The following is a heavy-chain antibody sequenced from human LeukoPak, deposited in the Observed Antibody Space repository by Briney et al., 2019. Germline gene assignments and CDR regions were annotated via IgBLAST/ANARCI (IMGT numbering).Heavy chain of an antibody. CDR1: GFTFSSYE. CDR3: ARTGRGYDFWSGSYYYMDV. D-gene: IGHD3-3*01. V-gene: IGHV3-48*03. J-gene: IGHJ6*03. CDR2: ISSSGSTI. Sequence: GSLRLSCAASGFTFSSYEMNWVRQAPGKGLEWVSYISSSGSTIYYADSLKGRFTISRDNAKNSLYLQMNSLRAEDTAVYYCARTGRGYDFWSGSYYYMDVWGKGTTVTVSS.